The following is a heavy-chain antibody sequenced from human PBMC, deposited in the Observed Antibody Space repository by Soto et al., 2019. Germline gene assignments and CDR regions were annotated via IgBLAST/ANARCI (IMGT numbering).Heavy chain of an antibody. CDR1: GFTFSSYG. CDR3: AKPRSEYSSSWAYFDY. D-gene: IGHD6-6*01. V-gene: IGHV3-30*18. Sequence: PGGSLRLSCAASGFTFSSYGMHWVRQAPGKGLEWVAVISYDGSNKYYADSVKGRFTISRDNSKNTLYLQMNSLRAEDTAVYYSAKPRSEYSSSWAYFDYWGQGTLVTVSS. J-gene: IGHJ4*02. CDR2: ISYDGSNK.